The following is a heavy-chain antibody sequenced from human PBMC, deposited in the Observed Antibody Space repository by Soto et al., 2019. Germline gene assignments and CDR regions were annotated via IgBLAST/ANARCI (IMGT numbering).Heavy chain of an antibody. CDR2: IYYSGST. J-gene: IGHJ4*02. Sequence: SETLSLTCTVSGGSISSYYWSWIRQPPGKGLEWIGYIYYSGSTNYNPSLKSRVTISVDTTKNQFSLKLSSVTAADTAVYYCARTAIVGQQLVRVKPKTKNYYFDYWGQGTLVTVSS. D-gene: IGHD6-13*01. CDR1: GGSISSYY. V-gene: IGHV4-59*01. CDR3: ARTAIVGQQLVRVKPKTKNYYFDY.